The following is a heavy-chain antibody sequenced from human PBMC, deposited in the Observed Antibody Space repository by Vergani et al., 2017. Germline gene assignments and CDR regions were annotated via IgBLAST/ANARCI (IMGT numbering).Heavy chain of an antibody. V-gene: IGHV4-34*01. J-gene: IGHJ2*01. CDR1: GGSFSGYY. CDR2: INHSGST. Sequence: QVQLQQWGAGLLKPSETLSLTCAVYGGSFSGYYWSWIRQPPGKGLAWIGEINHSGSTNYNPSLKIRVTISVDTSKNQFSLKLSSVTAADTAVYYCARELKSGSSWYLLRGYFDLWGRGTLVTVSS. CDR3: ARELKSGSSWYLLRGYFDL. D-gene: IGHD6-13*01.